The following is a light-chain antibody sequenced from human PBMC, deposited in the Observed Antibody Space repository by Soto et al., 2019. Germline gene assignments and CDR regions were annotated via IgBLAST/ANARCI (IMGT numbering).Light chain of an antibody. V-gene: IGKV3-11*01. CDR3: QHRSNWPIT. J-gene: IGKJ5*01. CDR2: DAS. Sequence: EIVLTQSPGTLSLSPGERATLSCRASQSVSSYLAWYQQKPGQAPRLLIFDASNRATGVPARFSGSGSGTDFTLTISSLEPEDFAVYYCQHRSNWPITFGHGTRLEI. CDR1: QSVSSY.